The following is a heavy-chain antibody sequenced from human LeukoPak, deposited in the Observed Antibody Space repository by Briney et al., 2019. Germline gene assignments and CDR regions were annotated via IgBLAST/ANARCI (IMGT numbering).Heavy chain of an antibody. V-gene: IGHV1-2*02. D-gene: IGHD3-22*01. J-gene: IGHJ5*02. Sequence: ASVKVSCKASGYTFTGYYMHWVRQAPGQGLEWMGWINPNSGGTNYAQKFQGRVTMTRDTSISTAYMELSRLRSDDTAVYYCARGSTMIVVANINPGNWFDPWGQGTLVTVSS. CDR3: ARGSTMIVVANINPGNWFDP. CDR2: INPNSGGT. CDR1: GYTFTGYY.